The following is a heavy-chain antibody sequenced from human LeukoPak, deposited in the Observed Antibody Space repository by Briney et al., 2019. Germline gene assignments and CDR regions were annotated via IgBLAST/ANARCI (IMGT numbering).Heavy chain of an antibody. V-gene: IGHV4-4*09. J-gene: IGHJ4*02. D-gene: IGHD6-6*01. CDR3: ARQYSSSVGYYFDY. CDR2: IYTSGST. CDR1: GGSISGYY. Sequence: SETLSLTCTVSGGSISGYYWSWIRQPPGKGLEWIGYIYTSGSTNYNPSLKSRVTISVDPSKNQFSLKLSSVPAADTAVYYCARQYSSSVGYYFDYWGQGTLVTVSS.